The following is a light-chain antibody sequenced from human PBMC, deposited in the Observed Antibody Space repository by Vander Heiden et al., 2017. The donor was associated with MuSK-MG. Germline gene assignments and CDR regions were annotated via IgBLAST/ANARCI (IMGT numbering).Light chain of an antibody. CDR3: QESYSTLCT. CDR2: AAS. CDR1: QSISSY. Sequence: QTTQPPSCLSASVGDRVTITCRASQSISSYLNWYQQKPGKAPKLLIYAASSLQSGVPSRFSGSGSGTDFTLTISSLQPEDFATYYCQESYSTLCTFGPGTTVDI. V-gene: IGKV1-39*01. J-gene: IGKJ3*01.